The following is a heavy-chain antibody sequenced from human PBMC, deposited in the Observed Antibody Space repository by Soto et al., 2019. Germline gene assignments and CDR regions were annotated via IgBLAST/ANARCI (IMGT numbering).Heavy chain of an antibody. Sequence: QVQLVQSGGGVVQPGRSLRLSCATSGFTFSSYAMHWVRQAPGKGLEWMAVISYDGSNKYYADSVKGRFTISRDNFKNTLFLQMNSLRGEDTAMFYCARQIAARPPEYIYYGLDVWGQGTTVTVSS. CDR1: GFTFSSYA. J-gene: IGHJ6*02. V-gene: IGHV3-30-3*01. CDR2: ISYDGSNK. CDR3: ARQIAARPPEYIYYGLDV. D-gene: IGHD6-6*01.